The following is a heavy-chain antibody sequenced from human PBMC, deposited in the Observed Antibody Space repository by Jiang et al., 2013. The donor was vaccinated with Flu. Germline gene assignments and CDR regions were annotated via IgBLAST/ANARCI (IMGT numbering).Heavy chain of an antibody. V-gene: IGHV4-34*01. Sequence: TNYNPSLKSRVTISVDTSKNQFSLKLSSVTAADTAVYYCARGLAGITIFGVVIPNWFDPWGQGTLVTVSS. D-gene: IGHD3-3*01. CDR2: T. CDR3: ARGLAGITIFGVVIPNWFDP. J-gene: IGHJ5*02.